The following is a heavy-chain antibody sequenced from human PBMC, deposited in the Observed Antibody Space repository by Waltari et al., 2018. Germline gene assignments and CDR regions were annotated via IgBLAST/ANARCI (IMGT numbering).Heavy chain of an antibody. J-gene: IGHJ4*02. D-gene: IGHD1-26*01. Sequence: QVQLQESGPGLVKPSETLSLTCAVSGYSISRGYYGGWIRQPPGKGLEWIGRSYHSGSTYYNPSLKSRVTIAVDTSKNQCALKLSSVTAADTAVYYCARLVGATYYFDYWGQGTLVTVSS. V-gene: IGHV4-38-2*01. CDR2: SYHSGST. CDR1: GYSISRGYY. CDR3: ARLVGATYYFDY.